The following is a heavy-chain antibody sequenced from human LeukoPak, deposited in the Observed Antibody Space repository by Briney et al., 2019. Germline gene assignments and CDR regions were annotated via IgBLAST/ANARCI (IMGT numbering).Heavy chain of an antibody. CDR1: GYTFTTYY. CDR2: INPSGGST. Sequence: ASVKVSCKASGYTFTTYYMHWVRQAPGQGLEWMGIINPSGGSTGYAQKFQGRVTMTRDTSTSTVYMELSSLRSEDTAVYDGAAGDLVYGYWGQGTLVTVSS. CDR3: AAGDLVYGY. V-gene: IGHV1-46*01. J-gene: IGHJ4*02. D-gene: IGHD4-17*01.